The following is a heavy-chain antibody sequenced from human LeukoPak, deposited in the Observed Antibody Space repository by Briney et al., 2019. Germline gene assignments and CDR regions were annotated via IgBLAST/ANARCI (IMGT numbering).Heavy chain of an antibody. V-gene: IGHV1-8*03. D-gene: IGHD6-19*01. Sequence: GASVKVSCKASGYTFTSYDINWVRQATGQGLEWMGWMNPNSGNTGYAQKFQGRVTITADESTSTAYMELSSLRSEDTAVYYCAGPGIAVAGRRGYYYYYYMDVWGKGTTVTISS. CDR1: GYTFTSYD. CDR2: MNPNSGNT. CDR3: AGPGIAVAGRRGYYYYYYMDV. J-gene: IGHJ6*03.